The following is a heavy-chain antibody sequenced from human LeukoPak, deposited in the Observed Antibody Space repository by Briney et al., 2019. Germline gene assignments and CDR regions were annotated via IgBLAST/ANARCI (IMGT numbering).Heavy chain of an antibody. CDR3: ARQRRVVVIAIPNNWFDP. D-gene: IGHD2-21*01. V-gene: IGHV4-39*01. CDR1: GGSISSYY. CDR2: IYYSGST. Sequence: PSETLSLTCTVSGGSISSYYWGWIRQPPGKGLEWIGSIYYSGSTYYNPSLKSRVTISVDTSKNQFSLKLSSVTAADTAVYYCARQRRVVVIAIPNNWFDPWGQGTLVTVSS. J-gene: IGHJ5*02.